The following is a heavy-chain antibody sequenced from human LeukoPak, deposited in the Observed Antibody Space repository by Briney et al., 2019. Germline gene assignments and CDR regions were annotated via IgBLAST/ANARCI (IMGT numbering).Heavy chain of an antibody. CDR3: ARHDWGSFPVFDY. D-gene: IGHD7-27*01. V-gene: IGHV4-4*02. CDR1: GGSISSSNW. Sequence: SGTLSLTCAVSGGSISSSNWWSWVRQPPVKGLEWIGEIYHSGSTNYNPSLKSRVTISVDKSKNQFSLKVSSVTAADTAVYYCARHDWGSFPVFDYWGQGTLVTVSS. CDR2: IYHSGST. J-gene: IGHJ4*02.